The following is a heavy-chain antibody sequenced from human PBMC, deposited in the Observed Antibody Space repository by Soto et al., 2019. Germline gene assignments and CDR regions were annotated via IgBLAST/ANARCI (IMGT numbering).Heavy chain of an antibody. J-gene: IGHJ4*02. V-gene: IGHV4-34*01. CDR3: ARGAAGGRYFDY. Sequence: SETLSLTCAVYGGSFSGYYWSWIRQPPGKGLEWIGEINHSGSTNYNPSLKSRVTISVDTSKNQFSLKLSSVTAADTAVYYCARGAAGGRYFDYWGQGTLVTV. CDR2: INHSGST. D-gene: IGHD2-15*01. CDR1: GGSFSGYY.